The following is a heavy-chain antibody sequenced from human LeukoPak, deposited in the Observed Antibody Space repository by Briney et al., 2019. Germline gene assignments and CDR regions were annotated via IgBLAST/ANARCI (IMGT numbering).Heavy chain of an antibody. D-gene: IGHD2-2*01. Sequence: PGGSLRVSCAASGFTFSSYSMNWVRQAPGKGLEWVSSISSSSSYIYYADSVKGRFTISRDNAKNSLYLQMNSLRAEDTAVYYCARDSCSSTSCERTFDYWGQGTLVTVSS. J-gene: IGHJ4*02. CDR2: ISSSSSYI. CDR1: GFTFSSYS. CDR3: ARDSCSSTSCERTFDY. V-gene: IGHV3-21*01.